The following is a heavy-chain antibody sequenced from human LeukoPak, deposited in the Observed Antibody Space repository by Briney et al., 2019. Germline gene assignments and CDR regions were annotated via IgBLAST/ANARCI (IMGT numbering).Heavy chain of an antibody. V-gene: IGHV1-46*01. D-gene: IGHD6-6*01. J-gene: IGHJ5*02. CDR3: ARGPIAARPGWFDP. CDR2: INPSGGST. Sequence: AAVNVSCKASGYTFTSYYMHWVRQAPGQGLDWMGIINPSGGSTSYAQKFQGRVTMTRDTSTSTVCMELSSLRSEDTAVYYCARGPIAARPGWFDPWGQGTLVTVSS. CDR1: GYTFTSYY.